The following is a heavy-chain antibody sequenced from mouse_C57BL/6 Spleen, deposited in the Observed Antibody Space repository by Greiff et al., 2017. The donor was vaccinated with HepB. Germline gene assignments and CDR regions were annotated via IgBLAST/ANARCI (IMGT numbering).Heavy chain of an antibody. V-gene: IGHV1-74*01. CDR1: GYTFTSYW. D-gene: IGHD2-4*01. J-gene: IGHJ3*01. CDR3: EIWGLRRGFAY. CDR2: IHTSDSDT. Sequence: VQLQQSGAELVKPGASVKVSCKASGYTFTSYWMHWVKQRPGQGLEWIGRIHTSDSDTNYNQKFKGKATLTVDKSSSRACMQLSSLTSEESAVYYCEIWGLRRGFAYWGQESLVTVCA.